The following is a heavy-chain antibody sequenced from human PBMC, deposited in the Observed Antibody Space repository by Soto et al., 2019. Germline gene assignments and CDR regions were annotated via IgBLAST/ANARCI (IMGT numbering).Heavy chain of an antibody. V-gene: IGHV3-23*01. CDR1: GFTFSTYA. CDR3: AKEWHIVVVTAITGYFDY. D-gene: IGHD2-21*02. CDR2: ISSGGDKI. J-gene: IGHJ4*02. Sequence: GGSLRLSCAASGFTFSTYAMSWVRQAPGKGLEWVSAISSGGDKIYYADSVRGRFTISRDNSKNTLYLQMNSLRAEDTAVYYCAKEWHIVVVTAITGYFDYWGQGTLVTVSS.